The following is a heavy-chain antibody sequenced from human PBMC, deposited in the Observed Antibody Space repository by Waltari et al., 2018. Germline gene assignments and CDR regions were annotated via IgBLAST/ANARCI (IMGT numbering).Heavy chain of an antibody. CDR2: IIGSGGST. Sequence: EVQLLESGGGLVQPGGSQRLSCATSGFTVRYVGMSWVRQAQGKGPEWVSGIIGSGGSTYYADSVKGRFTISRDNSKNTLYLEMNNLGAEDTATYYCAKGGYCGGARCQTGLDWGQGTLVTVSS. D-gene: IGHD2-21*01. CDR3: AKGGYCGGARCQTGLD. J-gene: IGHJ4*02. CDR1: GFTVRYVG. V-gene: IGHV3-23*01.